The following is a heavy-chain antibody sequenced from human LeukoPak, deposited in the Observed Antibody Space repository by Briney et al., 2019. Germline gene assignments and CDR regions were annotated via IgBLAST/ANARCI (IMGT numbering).Heavy chain of an antibody. CDR1: GFTFSSYS. CDR2: ISSSSSYI. J-gene: IGHJ3*02. D-gene: IGHD3-10*01. V-gene: IGHV3-21*04. CDR3: AREPGWFGELLDAFDI. Sequence: GGSLRLSCAASGFTFSSYSMNWVRQAPGKGLEWVSSISSSSSYIYYADPVKGRFTISRDNAKNSLYLQMNSLRAEDTAVYYCAREPGWFGELLDAFDIWGQGTMVTVSS.